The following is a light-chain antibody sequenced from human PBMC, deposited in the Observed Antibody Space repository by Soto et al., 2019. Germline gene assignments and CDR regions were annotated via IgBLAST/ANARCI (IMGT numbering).Light chain of an antibody. CDR1: QTISSSH. CDR3: QHYDSSLRT. Sequence: EIVLTQSPGTLSLSPGERATLSCRASQTISSSHLAWYQQKSGQAPRLLIYGASSRATDIPDRFSGSGSGADFTLTISRLKPEDFAVYYCQHYDSSLRTFGPGTKVEIK. CDR2: GAS. V-gene: IGKV3-20*01. J-gene: IGKJ1*01.